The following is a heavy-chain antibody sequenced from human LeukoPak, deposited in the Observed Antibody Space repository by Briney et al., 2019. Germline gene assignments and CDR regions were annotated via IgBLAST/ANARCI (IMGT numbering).Heavy chain of an antibody. Sequence: GGSLRLSCAASGFTFSSYAMHWVRQAPGKGLEWVANIKQDGGETFYVDPVKDRFTISRDNAKNSLYLQMNSLRAEDTAVYYCARASGDDYWGQGTLVTVSS. J-gene: IGHJ4*02. CDR2: IKQDGGET. V-gene: IGHV3-7*01. CDR1: GFTFSSYA. CDR3: ARASGDDY. D-gene: IGHD3-10*01.